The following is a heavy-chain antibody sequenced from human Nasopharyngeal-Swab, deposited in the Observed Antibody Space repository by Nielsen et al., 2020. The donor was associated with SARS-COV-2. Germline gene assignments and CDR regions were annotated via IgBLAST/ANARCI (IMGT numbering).Heavy chain of an antibody. J-gene: IGHJ3*02. CDR2: INPSGGST. CDR1: GCTFTSYY. CDR3: ARDGSSGGATSAFDI. D-gene: IGHD1-26*01. Sequence: ASVKVSCKASGCTFTSYYMHWVRQAPGQGLEWMGIINPSGGSTSYAQKFQGRVTMTRDTSTSTVYMELSSLRSEDTAVYYCARDGSSGGATSAFDIWGQGTMVTVSS. V-gene: IGHV1-46*01.